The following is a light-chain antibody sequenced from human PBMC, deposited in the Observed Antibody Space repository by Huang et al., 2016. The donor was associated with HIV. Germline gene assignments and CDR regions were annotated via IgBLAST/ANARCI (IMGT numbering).Light chain of an antibody. CDR3: QQYDSSLGVT. V-gene: IGKV3-20*01. CDR1: QSVSGSH. J-gene: IGKJ3*01. Sequence: EIVLTQSPGTLSLSPGERATLSCRASQSVSGSHLAGYQQKPGQAPRLLIYDTSSRATGVPDRFSGSGSGTDFSLTISRLEREDFAVYYCQQYDSSLGVTFGPGTKVDI. CDR2: DTS.